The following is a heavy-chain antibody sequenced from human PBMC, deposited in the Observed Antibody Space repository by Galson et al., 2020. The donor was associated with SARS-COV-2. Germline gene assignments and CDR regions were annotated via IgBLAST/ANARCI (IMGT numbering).Heavy chain of an antibody. CDR2: INHRGST. J-gene: IGHJ6*02. CDR1: GGSFTAYY. CDR3: ARLRYRGDEDV. D-gene: IGHD3-9*01. V-gene: IGHV4-34*01. Sequence: LETSETLSLTCAVYGGSFTAYYWSWIRQPPGKGLEWIGEINHRGSTNYNPSLKSRVTLSVDTSKNQFSLRLTSVTAADTAVYYCARLRYRGDEDVWGQGTTVTVSS.